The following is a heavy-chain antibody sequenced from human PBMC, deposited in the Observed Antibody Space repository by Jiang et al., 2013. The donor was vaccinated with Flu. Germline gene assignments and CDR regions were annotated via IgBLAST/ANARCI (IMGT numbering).Heavy chain of an antibody. CDR1: GGTFSSYA. CDR3: ARGAVGATTSFDY. D-gene: IGHD1-26*01. CDR2: IIPILGIA. J-gene: IGHJ4*02. Sequence: SSVKVSCKASGGTFSSYAISWVRQAPGQGLEWMGRIIPILGIANYAQKFQGRVTITADKSTSTAYMELSSLRSEDTAVYYCARGAVGATTSFDYWGQGTLVTVSS. V-gene: IGHV1-69*04.